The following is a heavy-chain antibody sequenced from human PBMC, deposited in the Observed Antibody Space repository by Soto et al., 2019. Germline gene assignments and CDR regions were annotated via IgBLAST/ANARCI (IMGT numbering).Heavy chain of an antibody. V-gene: IGHV3-33*05. CDR3: ARFNSGTFSFDH. D-gene: IGHD1-26*01. Sequence: QVQLVESGGGVALPGRSLRLSCVASGFPFSSYGMYWLRQAPGKGPEWLAHILYDGRNEYYADSVRGRFTISRDNSKNMVYLEMNNLRAEDTAVYYCARFNSGTFSFDHWGQGTLVTVSS. CDR1: GFPFSSYG. J-gene: IGHJ5*02. CDR2: ILYDGRNE.